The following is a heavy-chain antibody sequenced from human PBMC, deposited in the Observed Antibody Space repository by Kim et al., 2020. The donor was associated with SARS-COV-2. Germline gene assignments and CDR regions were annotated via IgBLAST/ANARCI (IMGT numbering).Heavy chain of an antibody. Sequence: GESLKISCKGSGYSFTSYWIGWVRQMPGKGLEWMGIIYPGDSDTRYSPSFQGQVTISADKSISTAYLQWSSLKATDTAMYYCARQGEAYSSSWQTYYYYGMDVWGQGTTVTVSS. CDR1: GYSFTSYW. CDR3: ARQGEAYSSSWQTYYYYGMDV. D-gene: IGHD6-13*01. J-gene: IGHJ6*02. V-gene: IGHV5-51*01. CDR2: IYPGDSDT.